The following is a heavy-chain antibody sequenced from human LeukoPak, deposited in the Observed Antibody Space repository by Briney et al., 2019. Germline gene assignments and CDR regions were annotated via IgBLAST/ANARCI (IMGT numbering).Heavy chain of an antibody. Sequence: PGASVKVSCKASGYTFTGYYMHWVRQAPGQGLEWMGWINPNSGGANYAQKFQGRVTMTRDTSISTAYMELSRLRSDDTAVYYCAREGDIVLMSAFDIWGQRTMVTVSS. V-gene: IGHV1-2*02. CDR2: INPNSGGA. CDR3: AREGDIVLMSAFDI. CDR1: GYTFTGYY. J-gene: IGHJ3*02. D-gene: IGHD2-8*01.